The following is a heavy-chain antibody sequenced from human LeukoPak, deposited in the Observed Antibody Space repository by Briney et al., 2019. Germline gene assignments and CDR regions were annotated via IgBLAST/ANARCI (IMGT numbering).Heavy chain of an antibody. Sequence: GASVKVSCKASGYTFTSYYMHWVRQAPGQGLEWMGWINPNSGGTNYAQKFQGRVTMTRDTSTSTAYMELSRLRSDDTAVYYCARSIPFYYFDYWGQGTLVTVSS. V-gene: IGHV1-2*02. D-gene: IGHD2-21*01. CDR2: INPNSGGT. CDR1: GYTFTSYY. CDR3: ARSIPFYYFDY. J-gene: IGHJ4*02.